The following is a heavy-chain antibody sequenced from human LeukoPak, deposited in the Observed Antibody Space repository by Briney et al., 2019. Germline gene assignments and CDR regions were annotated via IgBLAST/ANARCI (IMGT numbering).Heavy chain of an antibody. V-gene: IGHV3-30-3*01. J-gene: IGHJ4*02. Sequence: GGSLRLSCAASGFTFSSYAMHWVRQAPGKGLEWEAVISYDGSNKYYADSVKGRFTISRDNSKNTLYLQMNSLRAEDTAVYYCAKAGLRGYCSSTSCYIVSYWGQGTLVTVSS. CDR3: AKAGLRGYCSSTSCYIVSY. D-gene: IGHD2-2*02. CDR2: ISYDGSNK. CDR1: GFTFSSYA.